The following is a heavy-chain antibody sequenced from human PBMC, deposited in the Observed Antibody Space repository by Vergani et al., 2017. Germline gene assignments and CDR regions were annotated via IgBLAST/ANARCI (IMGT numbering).Heavy chain of an antibody. V-gene: IGHV1-69*01. CDR3: ARGPPSYGSGGSCYQGWFDP. D-gene: IGHD2-15*01. CDR1: GGTFSSYA. Sequence: QVQLVQSGAEVKKPGSSVKVSCKASGGTFSSYAISWVRQAPGQGLEWMGGIIPIFGTANYAQKFQGRVTITADESTSTAYMELSSLRSDDTAVYYCARGPPSYGSGGSCYQGWFDPWGQGTLVTVSS. J-gene: IGHJ5*02. CDR2: IIPIFGTA.